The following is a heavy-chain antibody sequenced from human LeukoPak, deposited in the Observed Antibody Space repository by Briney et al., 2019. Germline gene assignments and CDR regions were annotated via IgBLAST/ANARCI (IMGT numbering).Heavy chain of an antibody. J-gene: IGHJ6*02. D-gene: IGHD2-2*01. Sequence: GGSLRLSCAASGFTFSNFAMNWVRQAPGKGLEWVSAISASGGSTYYADSVKGRFTISGDKSKNTLYLQMNSLRAEDTAVYYCAKDRGWGYCSSTSCYFSGMDVWGQGTTVTVSS. V-gene: IGHV3-23*01. CDR1: GFTFSNFA. CDR2: ISASGGST. CDR3: AKDRGWGYCSSTSCYFSGMDV.